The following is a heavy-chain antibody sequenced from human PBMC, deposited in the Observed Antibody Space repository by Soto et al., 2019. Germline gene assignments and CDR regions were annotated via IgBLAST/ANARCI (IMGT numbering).Heavy chain of an antibody. CDR3: ARDGLFGGAIDY. CDR2: ISSSSSYI. V-gene: IGHV3-21*01. J-gene: IGHJ4*02. Sequence: PGGSLRLSCAASGFTFSSYSMNWVRQAPGKGLEWVSSISSSSSYIYYADSVKGRFTISRDNAKNSLYLQMNSLRAEDTAVYYCARDGLFGGAIDYWGQGTLVTVSS. CDR1: GFTFSSYS. D-gene: IGHD3-16*01.